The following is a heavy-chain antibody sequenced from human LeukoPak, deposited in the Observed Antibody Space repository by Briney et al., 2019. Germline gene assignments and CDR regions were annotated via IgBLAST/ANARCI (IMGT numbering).Heavy chain of an antibody. CDR1: GYTFTSYD. CDR3: ARGGGYPMIFGVVIIQDYYYYGMDV. D-gene: IGHD3/OR15-3a*01. V-gene: IGHV1-8*01. CDR2: MNPNSGNT. Sequence: ASVNVSCKASGYTFTSYDINWVRQATGQGLEWMGWMNPNSGNTGYAQKFQGRVTMTRNTSISTAYMELSSLRSEDTAVYYCARGGGYPMIFGVVIIQDYYYYGMDVWGQGTTVTVSS. J-gene: IGHJ6*02.